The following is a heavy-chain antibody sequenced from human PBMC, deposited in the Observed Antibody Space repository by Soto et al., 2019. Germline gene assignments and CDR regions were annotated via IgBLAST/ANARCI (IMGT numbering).Heavy chain of an antibody. CDR3: ARGSGCFF. D-gene: IGHD6-19*01. Sequence: QVQLVESGGGVVQPGRSLRLSCAASGFTFSSYPMHWVRQAPGKGLEWVAVISYDGSNKYYADSVKGRFTISRDNSKNTLYLQMNSLRAEDTAVYYCARGSGCFFWGQGTLVTVSS. CDR2: ISYDGSNK. CDR1: GFTFSSYP. J-gene: IGHJ4*02. V-gene: IGHV3-30-3*01.